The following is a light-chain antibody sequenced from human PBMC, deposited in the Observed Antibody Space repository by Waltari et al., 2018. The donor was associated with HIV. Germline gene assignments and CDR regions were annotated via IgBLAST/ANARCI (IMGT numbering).Light chain of an antibody. V-gene: IGLV1-40*01. CDR2: AND. CDR1: SSNIGAGYD. CDR3: QSSDSALSGSV. J-gene: IGLJ2*01. Sequence: QSVLTQPPSVSGAPGQRVTISCTGSSSNIGAGYDVPWYQQLPGTAPKLVIYANDNRPSSVPDRLSGSKSGTSASLAITGLQAEDDADYYCQSSDSALSGSVFGGGTKLTVL.